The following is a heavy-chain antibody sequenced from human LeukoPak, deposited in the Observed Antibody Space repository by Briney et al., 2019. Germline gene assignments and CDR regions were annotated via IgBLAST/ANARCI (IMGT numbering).Heavy chain of an antibody. CDR3: ARRRHYDYVWGSYRHKGFDY. Sequence: SETLSLTCAVYGGSFSGYYWSWIRQPPGKGLEWIGEINHSGSTNYNPSLKSRVTISVDTSKNQFSLKLSSVTAADTAVYYCARRRHYDYVWGSYRHKGFDYWGQGTLVTVSS. CDR2: INHSGST. J-gene: IGHJ4*02. V-gene: IGHV4-34*01. D-gene: IGHD3-16*02. CDR1: GGSFSGYY.